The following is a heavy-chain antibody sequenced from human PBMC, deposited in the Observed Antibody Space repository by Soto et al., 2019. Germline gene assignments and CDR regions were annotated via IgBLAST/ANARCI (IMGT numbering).Heavy chain of an antibody. CDR1: GYTFTTYD. Sequence: ASVKVSCKAFGYTFTTYDISGVRQAPGQAPEGVGWINTYNGNTKYAQKRQGRITVTTDTSTSTAYTELKSLRSDDTAVYYCASLAGQVHGFGGPFDYWG. CDR3: ASLAGQVHGFGGPFDY. J-gene: IGHJ4*01. CDR2: INTYNGNT. D-gene: IGHD6-19*01. V-gene: IGHV1-18*04.